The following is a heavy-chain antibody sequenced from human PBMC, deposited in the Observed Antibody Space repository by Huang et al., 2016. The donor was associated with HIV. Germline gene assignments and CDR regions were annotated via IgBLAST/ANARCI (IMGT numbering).Heavy chain of an antibody. J-gene: IGHJ4*02. CDR3: ARDPRIQSWLNFFAY. Sequence: EVQLVESGGGLVQPGGSLRLSCAASGFSLSSYWMHWVRQAPGKGLVWVPRINSDGSSTSNSDAVKSRFTISRDNAKNTVYLQMNSLRAEDTAVYYCARDPRIQSWLNFFAYWGQGTLVSVSS. D-gene: IGHD3-22*01. V-gene: IGHV3-74*01. CDR2: INSDGSST. CDR1: GFSLSSYW.